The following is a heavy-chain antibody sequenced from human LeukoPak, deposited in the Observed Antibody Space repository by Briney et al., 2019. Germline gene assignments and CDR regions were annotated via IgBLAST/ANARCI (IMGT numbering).Heavy chain of an antibody. Sequence: SETLSLTCTVSGGSISSYYWSWMRQPPGKGLEWIGYIYYSGSTNYNPSLKSRVTISVDTSKNQFSLKLSSVTAADTAVYYCARSRVRGWHFDYWGQGTLVTVSS. CDR3: ARSRVRGWHFDY. CDR2: IYYSGST. V-gene: IGHV4-59*01. CDR1: GGSISSYY. D-gene: IGHD6-19*01. J-gene: IGHJ4*02.